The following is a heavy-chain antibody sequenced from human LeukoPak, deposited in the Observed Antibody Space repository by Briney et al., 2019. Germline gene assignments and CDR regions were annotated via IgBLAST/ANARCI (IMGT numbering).Heavy chain of an antibody. CDR1: GGSISSYY. CDR3: ASSPLGSSGAYLNY. D-gene: IGHD6-13*01. Sequence: SETLSLTCTVSGGSISSYYWSWIRQPAGKGLEWIGRLYTSGSTNYNPSLKSRVTMSVDTSKNQFSLELSSVTAADTAVYYCASSPLGSSGAYLNYWGQGTLVTVSS. V-gene: IGHV4-4*07. CDR2: LYTSGST. J-gene: IGHJ4*02.